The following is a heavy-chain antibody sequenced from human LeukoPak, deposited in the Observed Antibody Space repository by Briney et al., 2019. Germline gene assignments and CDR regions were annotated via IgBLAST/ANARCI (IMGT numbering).Heavy chain of an antibody. Sequence: GSLRLSCAASGFTFSSYSMNWVRQAPGKGLEWVSYISSSSSTIYYADSVKGRFTISRDNAKNSLYLQMNSLRAEDTAVYYCAHLSRGYYYGMDVWGQGTTVTVSS. CDR1: GFTFSSYS. J-gene: IGHJ6*02. CDR3: AHLSRGYYYGMDV. CDR2: ISSSSSTI. D-gene: IGHD3-16*01. V-gene: IGHV3-48*01.